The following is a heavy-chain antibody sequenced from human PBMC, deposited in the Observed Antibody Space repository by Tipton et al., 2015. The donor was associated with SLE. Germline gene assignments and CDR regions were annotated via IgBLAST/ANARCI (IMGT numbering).Heavy chain of an antibody. CDR2: IKQDGSEK. J-gene: IGHJ4*02. CDR1: GFTFSDYY. Sequence: SPRLSCAASGFTFSDYYMSWIRQAPGKGLEWVANIKQDGSEKYYVDSVKGRFTISRDNAKNSLYLQMNSLRAEDTAVYYCARDSDYYDSSSLDYWGQGTLVTVSA. CDR3: ARDSDYYDSSSLDY. V-gene: IGHV3-7*03. D-gene: IGHD3-22*01.